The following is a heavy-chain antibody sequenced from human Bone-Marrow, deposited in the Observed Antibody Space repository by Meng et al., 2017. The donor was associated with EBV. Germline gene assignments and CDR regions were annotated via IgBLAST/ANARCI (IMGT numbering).Heavy chain of an antibody. CDR2: IKSKTDGGTT. Sequence: ELVVSVGGLIKPGAALRLSCAAFGFTFRNAWMSWVRQAPGKGLEWVGRIKSKTDGGTTDYAAPVKGRFTISRDDSKNTLYLQMNSLKTEDTAVYYCTRWSYGGTAYWGQGTLVTVSS. V-gene: IGHV3-15*01. CDR3: TRWSYGGTAY. CDR1: GFTFRNAW. J-gene: IGHJ4*02. D-gene: IGHD4-23*01.